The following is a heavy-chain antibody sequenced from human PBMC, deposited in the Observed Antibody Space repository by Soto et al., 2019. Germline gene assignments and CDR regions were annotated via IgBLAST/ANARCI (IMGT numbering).Heavy chain of an antibody. D-gene: IGHD4-17*01. CDR1: GVSISSQY. J-gene: IGHJ4*02. CDR2: VHYSGST. Sequence: QVQLQESGPGLVKPSETLSLTCTVSGVSISSQYWSWIRQPPGKGLEWIGYVHYSGSTNYNPSLKRRSTISMDTSENRFSLKVSSVTAADAAVYYCARFHDYGYFDYWGQGTLVPVSS. V-gene: IGHV4-59*08. CDR3: ARFHDYGYFDY.